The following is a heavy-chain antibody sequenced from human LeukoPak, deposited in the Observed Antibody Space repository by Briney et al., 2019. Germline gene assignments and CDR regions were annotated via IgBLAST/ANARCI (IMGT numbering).Heavy chain of an antibody. J-gene: IGHJ4*02. D-gene: IGHD3-22*01. CDR2: ISYDGSNK. CDR3: ARGPHYYDSSGYYPAY. V-gene: IGHV3-30*03. CDR1: GFTFSSYG. Sequence: GGSLRLSCAASGFTFSSYGMQWVRQAPGKGLEWVAVISYDGSNKYYVDSVKGRFTISRDNAKDSLYLQMNSLRAEDTAVYYCARGPHYYDSSGYYPAYWGQGTLVTVSS.